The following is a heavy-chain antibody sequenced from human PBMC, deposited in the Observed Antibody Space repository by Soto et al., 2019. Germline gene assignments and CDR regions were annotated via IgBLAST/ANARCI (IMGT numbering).Heavy chain of an antibody. V-gene: IGHV1-8*01. CDR1: GYTFTSYD. D-gene: IGHD2-15*01. J-gene: IGHJ4*02. CDR3: ARVSCSGGSYYFDY. Sequence: QVQLVQSGAEVKKPGASVKVSCKASGYTFTSYDINWVRQATGQGLEWMGWMNHNSGNTGYAQKFQGRVTMTSNTSISTAGMEPSSLRAEDTAVYYSARVSCSGGSYYFDYWGQGTLVTVSS. CDR2: MNHNSGNT.